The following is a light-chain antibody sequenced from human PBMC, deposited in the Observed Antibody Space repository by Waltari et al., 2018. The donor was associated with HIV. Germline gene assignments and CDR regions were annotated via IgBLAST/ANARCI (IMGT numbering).Light chain of an antibody. Sequence: QSALTQPASVSGSPGQSINISCIGSNTDIGASDYVSWYQQHSDTAPKLLIYGVKKRPSGVSNRFAASKSANTASLTISGLQLEDEADYYCASYSRDVTLVLFGGGTRLTV. CDR1: NTDIGASDY. CDR2: GVK. CDR3: ASYSRDVTLVL. V-gene: IGLV2-14*03. J-gene: IGLJ7*01.